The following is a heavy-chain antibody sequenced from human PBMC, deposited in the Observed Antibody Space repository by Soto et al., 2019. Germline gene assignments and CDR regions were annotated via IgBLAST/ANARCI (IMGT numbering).Heavy chain of an antibody. V-gene: IGHV3-30-3*01. CDR3: ARDPLWGTAMGLWYFDL. D-gene: IGHD5-18*01. CDR2: ISYGGSNK. Sequence: QVQLVESGGGVVQPGRSLRLSCAASGFTFSSYAMHWVRQAPGKGLEWVAVISYGGSNKYYASSVKGRFTISSDNSTKPLYLQPNSLRADDTAVYYCARDPLWGTAMGLWYFDLWGRGTLVTVSS. J-gene: IGHJ2*01. CDR1: GFTFSSYA.